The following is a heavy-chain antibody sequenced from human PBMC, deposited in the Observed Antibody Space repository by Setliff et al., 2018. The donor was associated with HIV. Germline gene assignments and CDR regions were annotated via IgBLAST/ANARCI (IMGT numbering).Heavy chain of an antibody. J-gene: IGHJ4*02. CDR2: IKSQTDGGTI. CDR1: GFIFANAH. V-gene: IGHV3-15*01. CDR3: TTWQAGNDY. Sequence: LRLSCTASGFIFANAHMDWVRQAPGKGLEWVARIKSQTDGGTIDYAAPVKDRFTISRDDSKSTVYLQMNSLKTEDTAVYYCTTWQAGNDYWGQGTLVTVSS. D-gene: IGHD6-13*01.